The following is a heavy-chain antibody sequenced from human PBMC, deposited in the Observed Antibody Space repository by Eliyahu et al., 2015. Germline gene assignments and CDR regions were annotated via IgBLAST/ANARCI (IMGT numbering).Heavy chain of an antibody. D-gene: IGHD4-17*01. CDR1: GFXFSSSG. CDR3: AKGGGYGSDYFDY. V-gene: IGHV3-30*02. J-gene: IGHJ4*02. CDR2: TSYHGNNK. Sequence: QVQLLESRGGVVQPGGSLRLSCSASGFXFSSSGXHWVRHPPGKGLEWVAFTSYHGNNKYYADSVQGRFTISRDNSKDTLFLQMNSLRPEDTAVYYCAKGGGYGSDYFDYWDQGTQVTVSS.